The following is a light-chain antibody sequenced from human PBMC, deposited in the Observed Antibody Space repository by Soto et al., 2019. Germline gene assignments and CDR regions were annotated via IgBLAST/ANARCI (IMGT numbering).Light chain of an antibody. CDR2: LGS. CDR3: MQALQTPRT. V-gene: IGKV2-28*01. Sequence: DIVMTQSPLSLPVTPGEPASISCRSSQSLLHGNGYNYLDWYLQKPGQSPQILIYLGSNRASGVPDRFSGSGSGTDFTLKISRVEAEDVGVYYCMQALQTPRTFGQGTKVEIK. CDR1: QSLLHGNGYNY. J-gene: IGKJ1*01.